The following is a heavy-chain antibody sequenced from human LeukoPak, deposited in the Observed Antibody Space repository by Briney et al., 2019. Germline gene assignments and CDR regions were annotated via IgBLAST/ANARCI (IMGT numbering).Heavy chain of an antibody. CDR1: GFTFSDYY. Sequence: GGSLRLSCAASGFTFSDYYMSWIRQAPGKGLEWVSYISSSGSTIYYADSVKGRFTISRDNAKNSLYLQMNSLRAKDTAVYYCASVGGYSGYDYGRGDYWGQGTLVTVSS. CDR3: ASVGGYSGYDYGRGDY. V-gene: IGHV3-11*01. D-gene: IGHD5-12*01. CDR2: ISSSGSTI. J-gene: IGHJ4*02.